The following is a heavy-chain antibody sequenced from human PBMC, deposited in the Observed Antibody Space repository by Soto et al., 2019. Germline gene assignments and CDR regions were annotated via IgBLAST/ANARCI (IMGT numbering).Heavy chain of an antibody. CDR3: ARGNPFNYAGFDV. Sequence: ASVKVSCKASGYTFSDFDINWLRQASGQGPEWMGWMNAKSGDTFFAQRFQGKFNMTWDTSLSTAYMEVGSLTSDDTAMYYCARGNPFNYAGFDVWGQGTTVTVSS. CDR2: MNAKSGDT. D-gene: IGHD3-16*01. CDR1: GYTFSDFD. V-gene: IGHV1-8*01. J-gene: IGHJ6*02.